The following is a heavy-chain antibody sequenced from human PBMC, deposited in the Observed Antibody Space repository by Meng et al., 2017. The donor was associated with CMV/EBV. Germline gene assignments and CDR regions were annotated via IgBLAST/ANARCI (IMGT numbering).Heavy chain of an antibody. CDR1: GGSVSSGSYY. Sequence: SETLSLTCTVSGGSVSSGSYYWSWIRQPPGKGLEWIGYIYYSGSTHYNPSLKSRVTISVDTSKNQFSLKLSSVTAADTAVYYCARCVVVPAAHATPRIWFDPWGQGTLVTVSS. CDR3: ARCVVVPAAHATPRIWFDP. D-gene: IGHD2-2*01. V-gene: IGHV4-61*01. J-gene: IGHJ5*02. CDR2: IYYSGST.